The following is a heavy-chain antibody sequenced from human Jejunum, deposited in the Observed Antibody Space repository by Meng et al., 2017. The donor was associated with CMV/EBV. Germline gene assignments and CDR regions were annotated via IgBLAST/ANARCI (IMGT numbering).Heavy chain of an antibody. Sequence: KGSGYDFNDYGISWVRQAPGQGLEWRGGISPYTGNTNYVQRFQGRLTMTTDKSTSTAYVDLRSLRSEDTAVYYCARDNYLGEYLEHWGQGTLVTVSS. CDR1: GYDFNDYG. V-gene: IGHV1-18*01. CDR2: ISPYTGNT. J-gene: IGHJ1*01. D-gene: IGHD2/OR15-2a*01. CDR3: ARDNYLGEYLEH.